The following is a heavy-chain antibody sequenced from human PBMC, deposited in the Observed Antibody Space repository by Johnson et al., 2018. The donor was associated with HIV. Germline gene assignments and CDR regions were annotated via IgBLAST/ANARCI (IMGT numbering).Heavy chain of an antibody. J-gene: IGHJ3*02. CDR3: ARGDRSTYYRRGAFDI. CDR2: INWNGGRT. V-gene: IGHV3-20*04. Sequence: RLSCAASGFTFDDYGMSWVRQAPGKGLEWVSGINWNGGRTGYADSVKGRFTISRDNAKNSLYLQMNSPRAEDTAAYSCARGDRSTYYRRGAFDIWGQGTMVTVSS. CDR1: GFTFDDYG. D-gene: IGHD1-26*01.